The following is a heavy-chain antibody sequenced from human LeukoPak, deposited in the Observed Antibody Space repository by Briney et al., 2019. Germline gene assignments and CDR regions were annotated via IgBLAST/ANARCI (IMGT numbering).Heavy chain of an antibody. J-gene: IGHJ5*02. CDR2: IYHSGST. CDR1: GYSISSGYY. Sequence: SETLSLTCTVSGYSISSGYYWGWIRQPPGKGLEWIGSIYHSGSTYYNPSLKSRVTISVDTSKNQFSLKLSSVTAADTAVYYCARDAGIAAAGTANWFDPWGQGTLVTVSS. D-gene: IGHD6-13*01. V-gene: IGHV4-38-2*02. CDR3: ARDAGIAAAGTANWFDP.